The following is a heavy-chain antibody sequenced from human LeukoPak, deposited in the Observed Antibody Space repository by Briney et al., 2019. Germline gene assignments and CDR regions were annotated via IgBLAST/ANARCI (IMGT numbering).Heavy chain of an antibody. CDR2: ISYDGSNK. CDR1: GFTFSSYA. J-gene: IGHJ6*02. D-gene: IGHD3-3*01. Sequence: GGSLRLSCAASGFTFSSYAMHWVRQASGKGLEWVTVISYDGSNKYYADSVKGRFTISRDNSKNTLYLQMNSLRAEDTAVYYCAREEYDFWSGYYIGYYGMDVWGQGTTVTVSS. CDR3: AREEYDFWSGYYIGYYGMDV. V-gene: IGHV3-30-3*01.